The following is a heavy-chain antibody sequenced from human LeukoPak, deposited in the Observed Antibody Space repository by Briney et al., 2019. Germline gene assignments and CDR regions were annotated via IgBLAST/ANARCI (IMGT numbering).Heavy chain of an antibody. CDR1: GGSISSFY. J-gene: IGHJ4*02. D-gene: IGHD6-6*01. CDR3: ARGVVVAARPVVFDY. V-gene: IGHV4-59*01. Sequence: RSETLSLTCTVSGGSISSFYWSWIRPPPRKGLEWVGYIYYSGSTNYSPSLKSRVTISVDTSKNQFSLKLSSVTAADTAVYYCARGVVVAARPVVFDYWGQGTLVTVSS. CDR2: IYYSGST.